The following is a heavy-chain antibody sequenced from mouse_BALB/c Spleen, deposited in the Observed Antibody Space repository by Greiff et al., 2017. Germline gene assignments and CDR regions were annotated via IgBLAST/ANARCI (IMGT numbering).Heavy chain of an antibody. Sequence: EVMLVESGGGLVQPGGSRKLSCAASGFTFSSFGMHWVRQAPEKGLEWVAYISSGSSTIYYADTVKGRFTISRDNPKNTLFLQMTSLRSEDTAMYYCARWGYGNYGGFAYWGQGTLVTVSA. CDR1: GFTFSSFG. J-gene: IGHJ3*01. V-gene: IGHV5-17*02. CDR2: ISSGSSTI. D-gene: IGHD2-1*01. CDR3: ARWGYGNYGGFAY.